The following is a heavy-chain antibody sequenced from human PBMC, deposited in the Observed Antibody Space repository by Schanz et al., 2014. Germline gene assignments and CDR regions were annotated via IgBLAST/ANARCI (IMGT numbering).Heavy chain of an antibody. CDR1: GFTVSSNY. D-gene: IGHD3-3*01. CDR2: ISTGRYL. J-gene: IGHJ4*02. CDR3: AKEVRLVLRDWLPTPDFDY. V-gene: IGHV3-53*01. Sequence: EVQLVESGGGLIQPGGSLRLSCAASGFTVSSNYMSWVRQPPGKGLEWVSFISTGRYLYYADSVKGRFTISRDNSKNTLFLQMNSLRAEDTALYFCAKEVRLVLRDWLPTPDFDYWGQGTLVTVSS.